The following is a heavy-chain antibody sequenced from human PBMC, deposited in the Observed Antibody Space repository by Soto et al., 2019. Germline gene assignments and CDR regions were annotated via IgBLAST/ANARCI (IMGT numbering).Heavy chain of an antibody. V-gene: IGHV1-18*04. CDR2: ISGYNGNT. J-gene: IGHJ4*02. CDR1: GYTFINYG. D-gene: IGHD3-3*01. Sequence: ASVKVSCKPSGYTFINYGISWVRQAPGQGLEWMGWISGYNGNTNYAQKVQGRVTMTTDPSTRTAYMELRSLRSDDTAVYYCARDKYERSGYFDYWGQGTRVTVSS. CDR3: ARDKYERSGYFDY.